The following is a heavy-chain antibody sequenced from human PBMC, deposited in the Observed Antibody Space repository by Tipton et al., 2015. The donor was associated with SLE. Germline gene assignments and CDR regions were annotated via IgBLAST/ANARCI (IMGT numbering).Heavy chain of an antibody. CDR2: INHSGST. CDR3: ARGAAMVTCDY. Sequence: TLSLTCAVYGGSFSGYCWSWIRQPRGKGLEWIGEINHSGSTNYNPSLKSRVTISVDTSKNQFSLKLSSVTAADTAVYYCARGAAMVTCDYWGQGTLVTVSS. J-gene: IGHJ4*02. V-gene: IGHV4-34*01. D-gene: IGHD5-18*01. CDR1: GGSFSGYC.